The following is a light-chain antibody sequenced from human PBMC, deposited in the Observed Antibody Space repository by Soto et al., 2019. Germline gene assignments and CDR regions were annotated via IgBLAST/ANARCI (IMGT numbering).Light chain of an antibody. CDR2: GVS. Sequence: QSVLTQPASVSGSPGQSITISCTGTNSDVGSYNLVSWYQQYPGKAPKLMIYGVSERPSGVSNRFSGSKSGNTASLTISGLQAEDEGDYYCCSYASTTTSVLLGGGTKVTVL. CDR1: NSDVGSYNL. V-gene: IGLV2-23*02. CDR3: CSYASTTTSVL. J-gene: IGLJ3*02.